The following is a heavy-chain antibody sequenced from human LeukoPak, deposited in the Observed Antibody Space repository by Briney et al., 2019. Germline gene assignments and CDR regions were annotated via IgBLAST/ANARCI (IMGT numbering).Heavy chain of an antibody. D-gene: IGHD4-17*01. Sequence: GGSLRLSCAASGFTFSSYAMSWVRQAPGKGLEWVSAISGSGGSTYYADSVKGRFTISRDNSKNTLYLQMNSLRAEDTAVYYCANDYGDYRSGDAFDIWGQGTMVTVSS. CDR3: ANDYGDYRSGDAFDI. J-gene: IGHJ3*02. CDR2: ISGSGGST. CDR1: GFTFSSYA. V-gene: IGHV3-23*01.